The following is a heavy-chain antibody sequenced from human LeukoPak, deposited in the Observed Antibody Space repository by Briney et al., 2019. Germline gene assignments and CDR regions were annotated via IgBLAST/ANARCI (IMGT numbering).Heavy chain of an antibody. CDR3: ARAPARSYHYYYYGMDV. Sequence: SETLSLTCAVYGGSFGGYHWSWIRQPPGKGLEWIGESNHSGSTNYNPSLKSRVTISVDTSKNQFSLKLSSVTAADTAVYYCARAPARSYHYYYYGMDVWGKGTTVTVSS. J-gene: IGHJ6*04. CDR2: SNHSGST. V-gene: IGHV4-34*01. CDR1: GGSFGGYH.